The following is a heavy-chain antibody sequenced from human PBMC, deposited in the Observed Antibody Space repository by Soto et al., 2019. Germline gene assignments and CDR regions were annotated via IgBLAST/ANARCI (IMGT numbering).Heavy chain of an antibody. CDR3: ARGLPYYDFWSGYSSAYYYYYMDV. V-gene: IGHV4-34*01. CDR1: GGSFSGYY. Sequence: SETLSLTCAVYGGSFSGYYWSWIRQPPGKGLEWIGEINHSGSTNYNPSLKSRVTISVDTSKNQFSLKLSSVTAADTAVYYCARGLPYYDFWSGYSSAYYYYYMDVWGKGTTVTVSS. J-gene: IGHJ6*03. D-gene: IGHD3-3*01. CDR2: INHSGST.